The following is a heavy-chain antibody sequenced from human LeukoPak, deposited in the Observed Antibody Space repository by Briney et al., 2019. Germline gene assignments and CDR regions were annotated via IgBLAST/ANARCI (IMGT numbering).Heavy chain of an antibody. V-gene: IGHV3-23*01. CDR3: ARDSDPGAFDI. CDR2: LSATGGSA. CDR1: GFIFDNFG. J-gene: IGHJ3*02. Sequence: GGSLRLSCAASGFIFDNFGMSWVRQAPGKGLEWVSALSATGGSAYYAASVRGRFTISRDKSKNTLYFQMNSLRAEDTAVYYCARDSDPGAFDIWGQGTMVTVSS.